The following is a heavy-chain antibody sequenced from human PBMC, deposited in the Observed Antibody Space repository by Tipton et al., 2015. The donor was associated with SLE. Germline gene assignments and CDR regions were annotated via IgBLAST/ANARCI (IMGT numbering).Heavy chain of an antibody. Sequence: TLSLTCTVSGGSISSYYWSWIRQPPGKGLEWIGYIYYSGSTNYNPSLKSRVTISVDTSKNQVSLKLSSVTAADTAVYYCARRRKDSGTFDYWRQGTLVNVSS. CDR2: IYYSGST. CDR3: ARRRKDSGTFDY. CDR1: GGSISSYY. J-gene: IGHJ4*02. V-gene: IGHV4-59*08. D-gene: IGHD6-13*01.